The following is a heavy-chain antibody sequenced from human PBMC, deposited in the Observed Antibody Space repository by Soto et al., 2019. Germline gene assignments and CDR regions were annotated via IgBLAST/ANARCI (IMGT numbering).Heavy chain of an antibody. CDR3: ARDSPGYGDYVLFDY. Sequence: SHTLSLSCAISGDRVSTPSSAWNWIRQASSRGLEWLGRTYYRSKWYNDYAVSVKSRITINPDTSKNQFSLQLNSVTPEDTAVYYCARDSPGYGDYVLFDYWGQGTLVTVSS. D-gene: IGHD4-17*01. V-gene: IGHV6-1*01. CDR1: GDRVSTPSSA. CDR2: TYYRSKWYN. J-gene: IGHJ4*02.